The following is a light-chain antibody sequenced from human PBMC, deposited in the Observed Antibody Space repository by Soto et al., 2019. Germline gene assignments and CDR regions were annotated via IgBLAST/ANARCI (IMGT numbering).Light chain of an antibody. J-gene: IGKJ4*01. V-gene: IGKV1-8*01. CDR3: QQYESYSPLT. CDR1: QGISSY. CDR2: AAS. Sequence: AIRMTQSPSSFSASTGDRVTITCRASQGISSYLAWYQQKPGKAPKLLIYAASTLQSGVPSRFSGSGSGTDFTLTISCLQSEDFATYYCQQYESYSPLTFGGGTKVEIK.